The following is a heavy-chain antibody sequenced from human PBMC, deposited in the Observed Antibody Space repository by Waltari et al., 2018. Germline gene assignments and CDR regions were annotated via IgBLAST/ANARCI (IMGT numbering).Heavy chain of an antibody. CDR2: IYYSGIT. V-gene: IGHV4-4*02. D-gene: IGHD3-9*01. J-gene: IGHJ4*02. CDR1: GFTFSSYW. Sequence: VQLVESGGGLVQPGGSLRLSCAASGFTFSSYWMSWVRQAPGKGLEWIGSIYYSGITQYNPSLKSRITMSLDMSKNQFSLKLISMTAADTAVYYCARDRLFSTLYYFDLWGQGTPVTVSS. CDR3: ARDRLFSTLYYFDL.